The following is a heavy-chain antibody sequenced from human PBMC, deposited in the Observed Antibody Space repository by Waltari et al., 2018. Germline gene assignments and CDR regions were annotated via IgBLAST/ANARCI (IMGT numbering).Heavy chain of an antibody. CDR2: INHSGST. D-gene: IGHD2-15*01. CDR1: GASIIRYY. J-gene: IGHJ3*02. Sequence: QVQLQQWCAGLFTAPETLSLTSPFYGASIIRYYSPWILKPPGNVREWIGEINHSGSTNYNPSRKSRVTISVDTSKNQFSLKLSSVTAADTAVYYCAEAEGYCSGGSCNAPGAFDIWGQGTMVTVSS. CDR3: AEAEGYCSGGSCNAPGAFDI. V-gene: IGHV4-34*01.